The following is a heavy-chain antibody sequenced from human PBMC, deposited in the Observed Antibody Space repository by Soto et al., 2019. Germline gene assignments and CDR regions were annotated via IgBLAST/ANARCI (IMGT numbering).Heavy chain of an antibody. CDR2: ISAYKGNT. J-gene: IGHJ5*02. Sequence: QVQLVQSGAEVKKPGASVKVSCKAPGYTFTSYGISWVRQAPGQGLEWMGWISAYKGNTNYAQKLQGRVTRTTDTATTTAYMKLRSLRHDDTAVYYCASGSGDSSRSYFVGNSFDPGGQGPIVTVPS. V-gene: IGHV1-18*01. CDR3: ASGSGDSSRSYFVGNSFDP. D-gene: IGHD6-13*01. CDR1: GYTFTSYG.